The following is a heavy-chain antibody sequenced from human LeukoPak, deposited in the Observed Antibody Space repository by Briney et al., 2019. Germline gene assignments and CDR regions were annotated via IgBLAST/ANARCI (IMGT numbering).Heavy chain of an antibody. CDR1: GFTFTSSA. Sequence: SVKVSFKASGFTFTSSAMRWVRQARGQRLEWIGWIVVGSGNTNYAQKFQERVTITRDMSTSTAYMELSSLRSEDTAVYYCAAEVFDYYDSSGYRDYWGQGTLVTVSS. J-gene: IGHJ4*02. CDR2: IVVGSGNT. V-gene: IGHV1-58*02. CDR3: AAEVFDYYDSSGYRDY. D-gene: IGHD3-22*01.